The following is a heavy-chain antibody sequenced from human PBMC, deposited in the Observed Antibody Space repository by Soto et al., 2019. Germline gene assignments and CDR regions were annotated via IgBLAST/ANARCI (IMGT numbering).Heavy chain of an antibody. V-gene: IGHV1-18*01. Sequence: QVQLVQSGAEVKKPGASVKVSCKASGYTLNTYGITWVRQAPGQGIERMGWISANNDHTNYPQKLQGRVTMTTDTATSTAYMELRSLTSDDTAVYYCARGTYFDYWGQGTLVTVSS. CDR1: GYTLNTYG. CDR2: ISANNDHT. CDR3: ARGTYFDY. J-gene: IGHJ4*02.